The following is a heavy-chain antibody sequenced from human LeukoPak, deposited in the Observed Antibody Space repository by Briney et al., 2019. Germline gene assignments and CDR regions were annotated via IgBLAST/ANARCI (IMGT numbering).Heavy chain of an antibody. V-gene: IGHV5-51*01. D-gene: IGHD3-3*01. J-gene: IGHJ6*03. CDR1: GYSFTSYW. CDR3: ARAYYDFWSGYSSNYYYMDV. CDR2: IYPGDSDT. Sequence: GESLKISCKGSGYSFTSYWIGWVRQMPGKGLEWMGIIYPGDSDTRYSPSFQGQVTISADKSISTAYLQWSSLNASDTAMYYCARAYYDFWSGYSSNYYYMDVWGKGTTVTVSS.